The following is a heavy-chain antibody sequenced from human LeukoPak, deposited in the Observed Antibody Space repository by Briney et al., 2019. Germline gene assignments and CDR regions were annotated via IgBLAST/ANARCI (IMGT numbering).Heavy chain of an antibody. CDR1: GYTFTGYY. V-gene: IGHV1-2*04. Sequence: ASVKVSCKASGYTFTGYYMHWVRQAPGQGLVWMGWINPNSGGTDYAQKFQGWVTMTRDTSISTAYMELSRLRSDDTAVYYCARDTGTVTNYGMDVWGHGTTVTVSS. J-gene: IGHJ6*02. D-gene: IGHD4-17*01. CDR2: INPNSGGT. CDR3: ARDTGTVTNYGMDV.